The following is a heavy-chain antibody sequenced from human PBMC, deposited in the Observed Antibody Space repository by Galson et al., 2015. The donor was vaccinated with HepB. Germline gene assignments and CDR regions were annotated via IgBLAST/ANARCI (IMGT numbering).Heavy chain of an antibody. V-gene: IGHV4-34*01. CDR3: ARGRAPAAYYYYYYMDV. J-gene: IGHJ6*03. CDR2: IDHSGST. D-gene: IGHD2-2*01. Sequence: ETLSLTCAVHGGSFSDYYWTWIRQPPGKGLEWIGQIDHSGSTSYNPSLKSRVTISVDTSKNQFSLKLRSVTAADTAVYFCARGRAPAAYYYYYYMDVWGKGTTVTVSS. CDR1: GGSFSDYY.